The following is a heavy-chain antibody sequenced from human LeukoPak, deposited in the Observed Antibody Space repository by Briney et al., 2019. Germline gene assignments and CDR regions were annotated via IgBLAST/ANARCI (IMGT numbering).Heavy chain of an antibody. CDR1: GYTFTNYG. Sequence: ASVKVSCKASGYTFTNYGISWVRRAPGQGLEWMGWISGYNGNTNYVQKLQGRVTMTTDTSTSTAYMELRSLRSDDTAVYYCARDSLYSSGTDGFDPWGQGTLVTVSS. CDR3: ARDSLYSSGTDGFDP. D-gene: IGHD6-19*01. CDR2: ISGYNGNT. V-gene: IGHV1-18*04. J-gene: IGHJ5*02.